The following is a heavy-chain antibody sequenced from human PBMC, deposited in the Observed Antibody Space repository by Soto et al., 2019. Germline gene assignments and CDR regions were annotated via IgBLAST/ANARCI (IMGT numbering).Heavy chain of an antibody. V-gene: IGHV3-30-3*01. J-gene: IGHJ5*02. CDR2: ISHDGTNA. CDR3: ARDKDQHEIWCGGLDA. D-gene: IGHD2-15*01. CDR1: TFVFSVYS. Sequence: QVQLVESGGGVVQPERSPRLSCTTSTFVFSVYSLHWVRQAPGRGLEWVALISHDGTNAYYADSVKGRFTISRDNSKDTLYLQMDSPGPDDTAGYFCARDKDQHEIWCGGLDAWGQGTMVTVSA.